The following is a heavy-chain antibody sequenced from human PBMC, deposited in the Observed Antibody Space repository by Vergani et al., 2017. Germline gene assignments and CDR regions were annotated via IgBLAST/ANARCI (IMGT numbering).Heavy chain of an antibody. CDR1: GFTFRSYS. Sequence: EVQLVESGGGLVKPGGSLRLSCAASGFTFRSYSMNWVRQAPGKGLEWVSSISSSSSYIYYADSVKGRFTISRDNAKNSLYLQMNSLRAEDTAVYYCARDMVGSYYDAFYIWGQGTMVTVSS. J-gene: IGHJ3*02. V-gene: IGHV3-21*01. D-gene: IGHD1-26*01. CDR3: ARDMVGSYYDAFYI. CDR2: ISSSSSYI.